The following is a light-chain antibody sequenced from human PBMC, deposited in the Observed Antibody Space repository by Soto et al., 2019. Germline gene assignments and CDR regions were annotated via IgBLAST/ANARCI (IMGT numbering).Light chain of an antibody. CDR3: QVWDSSSDHPWV. Sequence: SSELTQPPSVSVAPGQTARISCGGNNIGSISVHGYQQRPGQAPVLVVYDDSDRPSGIAERFSGSTSGNTATLTISRVEAGDEADYYCQVWDSSSDHPWVFGGGTKLTVL. CDR1: NIGSIS. J-gene: IGLJ3*02. CDR2: DDS. V-gene: IGLV3-21*02.